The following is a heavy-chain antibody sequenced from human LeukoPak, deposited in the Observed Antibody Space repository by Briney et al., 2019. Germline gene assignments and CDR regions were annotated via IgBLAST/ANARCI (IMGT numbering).Heavy chain of an antibody. J-gene: IGHJ3*02. CDR3: AREGIAVADPAFDI. Sequence: ASVKVSCKASGYTFTGYYMHWVRQAPGQGLKWMGRINPNSGGTNYAQKFQGRVTMTRDTSISTAYMELSRLRSDDTAVYYCAREGIAVADPAFDIWGQGTMVTVSS. CDR1: GYTFTGYY. D-gene: IGHD6-19*01. CDR2: INPNSGGT. V-gene: IGHV1-2*06.